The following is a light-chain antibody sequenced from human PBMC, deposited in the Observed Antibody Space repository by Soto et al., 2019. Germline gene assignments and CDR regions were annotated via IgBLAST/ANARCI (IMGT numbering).Light chain of an antibody. CDR1: QSISSW. V-gene: IGKV1-5*03. Sequence: IHITHSPFTLSSSVLYIFTITCLASQSISSWLAWYQQKPGKAPKLLIYKASSLESGVPSRFSGSGSGTEFTLTISSLQPDDFATYYCQQYNSYSWTFGQGTKVDIK. CDR3: QQYNSYSWT. J-gene: IGKJ1*01. CDR2: KAS.